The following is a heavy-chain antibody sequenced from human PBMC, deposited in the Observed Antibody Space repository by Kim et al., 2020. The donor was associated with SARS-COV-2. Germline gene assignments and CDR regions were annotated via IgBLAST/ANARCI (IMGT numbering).Heavy chain of an antibody. D-gene: IGHD6-6*01. CDR1: GYSFTSYW. J-gene: IGHJ4*02. CDR2: IDPSDSYT. Sequence: GESLKISCKGSGYSFTSYWISWVRQMPGKGLEWMGRIDPSDSYTNYSPSFQGHVTISADKSISTAYLQWSSLKASDTAMYYCARSRFSSSSRSSPDYWGQGTLVTVSS. CDR3: ARSRFSSSSRSSPDY. V-gene: IGHV5-10-1*01.